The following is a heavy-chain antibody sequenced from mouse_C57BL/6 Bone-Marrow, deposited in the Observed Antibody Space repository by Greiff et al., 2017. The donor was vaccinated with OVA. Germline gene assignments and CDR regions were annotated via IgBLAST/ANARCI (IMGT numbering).Heavy chain of an antibody. CDR3: ARDQSGNGFDY. V-gene: IGHV5-4*01. CDR2: ISDGGSYT. D-gene: IGHD2-10*02. CDR1: GFTFSSYA. Sequence: EVMLVESGGGLVKPGGSLKLSCAASGFTFSSYAMSWVRQTPEKRLEWVATISDGGSYTYYPDNVKGRFTISRDNAKNNLYLQMSHLKSEDTAMYYCARDQSGNGFDYGGQGTTLTVSS. J-gene: IGHJ2*01.